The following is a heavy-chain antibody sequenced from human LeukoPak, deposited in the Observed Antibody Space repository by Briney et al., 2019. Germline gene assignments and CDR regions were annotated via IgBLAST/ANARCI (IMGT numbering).Heavy chain of an antibody. J-gene: IGHJ4*02. CDR1: GGSISSYY. CDR2: IYYSGST. Sequence: PSETLSLTCTVSGGSISSYYWGWIRQPPGKGLEWIGYIYYSGSTNYNPSLKSRVTISVDTSKNQFSLKLSSVTAADTAVYYCARDHGGYPRGAGFDYWGQGTLVTVSS. CDR3: ARDHGGYPRGAGFDY. D-gene: IGHD4-17*01. V-gene: IGHV4-59*01.